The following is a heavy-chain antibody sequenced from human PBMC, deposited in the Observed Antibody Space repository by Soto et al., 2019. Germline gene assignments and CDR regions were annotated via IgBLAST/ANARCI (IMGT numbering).Heavy chain of an antibody. D-gene: IGHD3-3*01. CDR2: ISAYNGNT. Sequence: ASVKVSCKASGYTFTSYGISWVRQAPGQGLEWMGWISAYNGNTNYAQKLQGRVTMTTDTSTSTAYMELMSLRSDDTAVYYCARAPGGYDFWSGYYNYYYGMDVWGQGTTVTVSS. J-gene: IGHJ6*02. CDR3: ARAPGGYDFWSGYYNYYYGMDV. CDR1: GYTFTSYG. V-gene: IGHV1-18*01.